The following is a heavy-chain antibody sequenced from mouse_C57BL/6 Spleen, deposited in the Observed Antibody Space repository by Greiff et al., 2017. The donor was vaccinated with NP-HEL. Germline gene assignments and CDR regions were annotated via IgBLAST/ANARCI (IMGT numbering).Heavy chain of an antibody. D-gene: IGHD1-1*01. CDR3: ASEAFITDAMDY. J-gene: IGHJ4*01. Sequence: QVQLQQPGAELVKPGASVKMSCKASGYTFTSYWITWVKQRPGQGLEWIGDIYPGSGSTNYNEKYKSKATLTVDTSSSTAYMQLSSLTSEDSAVYYCASEAFITDAMDYWGQGTSVTVSS. CDR2: IYPGSGST. CDR1: GYTFTSYW. V-gene: IGHV1-55*01.